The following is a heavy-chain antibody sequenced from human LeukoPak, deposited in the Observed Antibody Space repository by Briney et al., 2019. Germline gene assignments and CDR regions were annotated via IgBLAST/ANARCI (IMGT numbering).Heavy chain of an antibody. CDR3: ARTQGGYGAYYYYGMDV. D-gene: IGHD3-22*01. Sequence: SETLSLTCTVSGGSISSGGYYWSWIRQHPGEGLEWIGYIYYSGSTYYNPSLKSRVTISVDTSKNQFSLKLSSVTAADTAVYYCARTQGGYGAYYYYGMDVWGQGTTVTVSS. CDR1: GGSISSGGYY. J-gene: IGHJ6*02. V-gene: IGHV4-31*03. CDR2: IYYSGST.